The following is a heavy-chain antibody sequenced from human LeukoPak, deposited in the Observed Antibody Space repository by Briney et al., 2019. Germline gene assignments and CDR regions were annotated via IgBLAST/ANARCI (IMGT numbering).Heavy chain of an antibody. CDR1: SYTFTSYG. V-gene: IGHV1-2*02. J-gene: IGHJ4*02. D-gene: IGHD4-17*01. Sequence: ASVKVSCKASSYTFTSYGISWVRQAPGQGLEWMGWINPNGGGTNYAQKFQGRATMTRDTSISTAYMELSRLRSDDTAVYYCARDLVYGDYNWGQGTLVTVSS. CDR2: INPNGGGT. CDR3: ARDLVYGDYN.